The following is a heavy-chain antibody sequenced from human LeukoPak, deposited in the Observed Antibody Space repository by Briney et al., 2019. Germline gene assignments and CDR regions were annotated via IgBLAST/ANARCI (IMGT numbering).Heavy chain of an antibody. CDR2: ISHDGMNA. V-gene: IGHV3-23*01. Sequence: GESLRLSSAASGLHFSGTATSWVRQAPGKGLEWASAISHDGMNAYYADSVKGRFTISRDNSKKTVSLEMSSLTAADTGVYYCAKDGAQYSSGPECDPRGQGALVTVSP. CDR3: AKDGAQYSSGPECDP. D-gene: IGHD6-19*01. CDR1: GLHFSGTA. J-gene: IGHJ5*02.